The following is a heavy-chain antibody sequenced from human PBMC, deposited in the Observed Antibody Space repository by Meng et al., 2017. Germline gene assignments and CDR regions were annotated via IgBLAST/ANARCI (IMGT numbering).Heavy chain of an antibody. CDR1: GFTFSSYW. J-gene: IGHJ4*01. V-gene: IGHV3-7*01. Sequence: GEFLKILCSASGFTFSSYWMSWVRQAPGKGLEWVANIKQDGSEKYYVDSVKGRFTISRDNAKNSLYLQMNSLRAEDTAVYYCARLSTVAALYLFDYWGHGKLVTGAS. D-gene: IGHD6-19*01. CDR2: IKQDGSEK. CDR3: ARLSTVAALYLFDY.